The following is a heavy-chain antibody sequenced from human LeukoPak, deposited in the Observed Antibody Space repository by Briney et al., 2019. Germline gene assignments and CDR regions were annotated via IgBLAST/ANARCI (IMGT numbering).Heavy chain of an antibody. V-gene: IGHV4-59*01. D-gene: IGHD5-24*01. J-gene: IGHJ4*02. CDR2: FYYSGNT. CDR1: GGSISRYY. Sequence: SETLSLTCTVSGGSISRYYWSWLRQPPEKGLEWIGYFYYSGNTNYSPSLKSRVTISGDTSKNQFSLKLSSVTAADTAVYYCARDGGDGYSSFDYWGQGTLVTVSS. CDR3: ARDGGDGYSSFDY.